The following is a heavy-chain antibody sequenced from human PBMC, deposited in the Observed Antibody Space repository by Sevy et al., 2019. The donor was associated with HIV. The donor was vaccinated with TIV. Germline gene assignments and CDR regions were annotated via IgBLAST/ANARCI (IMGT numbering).Heavy chain of an antibody. CDR3: ARDRSVCSGGSCHGGWFDP. Sequence: ASVKVSCKASGGTFSSYAISWVRQAPGQGLEWMGGIIPIFGTANYAQKFQGRVTITADESTSTAYMELSSLRSEDTAVYYCARDRSVCSGGSCHGGWFDPRGQRTLVTVSS. CDR1: GGTFSSYA. V-gene: IGHV1-69*13. D-gene: IGHD2-15*01. J-gene: IGHJ5*02. CDR2: IIPIFGTA.